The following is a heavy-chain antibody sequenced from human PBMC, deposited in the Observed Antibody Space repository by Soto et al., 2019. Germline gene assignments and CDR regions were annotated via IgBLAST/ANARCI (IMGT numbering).Heavy chain of an antibody. CDR2: IDPSDSYT. D-gene: IGHD6-19*01. Sequence: RGESLKISCKGSGYSFTSYWITWVRQMPGKGLEWMGRIDPSDSYTNYSPSFQGHVTISADKSISTAYLQWSTLKASDTAMYYCARDSSAQFDPWGQGTLATVSS. V-gene: IGHV5-10-1*01. CDR3: ARDSSAQFDP. J-gene: IGHJ5*02. CDR1: GYSFTSYW.